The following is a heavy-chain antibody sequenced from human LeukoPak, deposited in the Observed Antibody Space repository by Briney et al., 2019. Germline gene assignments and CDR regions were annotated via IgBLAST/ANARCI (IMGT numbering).Heavy chain of an antibody. CDR3: AKVSFRPAAISWFDP. Sequence: GGSLRLSCAASGFTFSSYAMSWVRQAPGKGLEWVAFIRYDGSNKYYADSVKGRFTISRDNSKNTLYLQMNSLRAEDTAVYYCAKVSFRPAAISWFDPWGQGTLVTVSS. V-gene: IGHV3-30*02. CDR2: IRYDGSNK. J-gene: IGHJ5*02. D-gene: IGHD2-2*02. CDR1: GFTFSSYA.